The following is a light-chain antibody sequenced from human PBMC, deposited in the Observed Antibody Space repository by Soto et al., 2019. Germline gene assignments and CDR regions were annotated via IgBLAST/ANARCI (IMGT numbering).Light chain of an antibody. CDR3: GTWDTSLNDAYV. Sequence: QSVLTQPLSVSAAPGQKVTISCSGSTSNIGNNFVSWYQQLPGTAPKLLIYDSNKRPSGIPDRFSGSKSGTSATLGITGLQTGDEADYYCGTWDTSLNDAYVFGAGTKVTVL. J-gene: IGLJ1*01. V-gene: IGLV1-51*01. CDR2: DSN. CDR1: TSNIGNNF.